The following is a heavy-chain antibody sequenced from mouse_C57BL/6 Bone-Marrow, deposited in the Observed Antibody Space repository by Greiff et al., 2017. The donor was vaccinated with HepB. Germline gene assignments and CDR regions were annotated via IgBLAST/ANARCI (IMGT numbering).Heavy chain of an antibody. CDR3: DKCGICGFAY. CDR1: GFSFTSYG. CDR2: IWGGGST. V-gene: IGHV2-9*01. D-gene: IGHD4-1*01. Sequence: VNVVESGPGLVAPSQSLSITCTVSGFSFTSYGVDWVRQPPGQGLEWLGVIWGGGSTNYNSALMSRMSISKDNSKSRVVLKMHSMQTDDTSVYYCDKCGICGFAYWGRGAVVTVSA. J-gene: IGHJ3*01.